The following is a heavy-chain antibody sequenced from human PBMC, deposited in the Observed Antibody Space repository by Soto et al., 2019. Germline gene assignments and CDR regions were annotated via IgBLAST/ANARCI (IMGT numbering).Heavy chain of an antibody. J-gene: IGHJ4*02. CDR3: ARGGWRLIDY. Sequence: QVQLQESGPGLVKPSETLSLTCTVSGGSISNYYWSWIRQPPGKGLEWIAYIYYSGSTNYNPSLRSRATISVDTSKNQFSLKLSSVTAADTAVYYCARGGWRLIDYWGQGTLVTVSS. V-gene: IGHV4-59*08. CDR2: IYYSGST. CDR1: GGSISNYY. D-gene: IGHD2-21*02.